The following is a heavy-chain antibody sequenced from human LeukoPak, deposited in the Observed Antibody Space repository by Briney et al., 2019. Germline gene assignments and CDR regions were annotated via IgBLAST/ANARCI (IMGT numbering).Heavy chain of an antibody. Sequence: GGSLRLSCAASGFTVSTNYMSWVRQAPGKGLEWLSFISSGSVTIYYTDSVKGRFTISRDNAKNSLYLQMNSLRAEDTAVYYCARVHGGYPFDHWGQGTLVTVSS. D-gene: IGHD2-15*01. CDR1: GFTVSTNY. J-gene: IGHJ4*02. V-gene: IGHV3-48*01. CDR2: ISSGSVTI. CDR3: ARVHGGYPFDH.